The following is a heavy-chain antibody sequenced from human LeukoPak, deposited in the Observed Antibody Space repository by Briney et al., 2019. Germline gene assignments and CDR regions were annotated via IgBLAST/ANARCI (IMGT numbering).Heavy chain of an antibody. CDR1: GGSISGYY. D-gene: IGHD6-19*01. V-gene: IGHV4-4*07. Sequence: PSETLSLTCTVSGGSISGYYWNWIRQPAGKRLEWIGRVYTSGTTNYSPSLKSRTTMSVDTSKNQFSLRLISMTAADTAVYYCARSTGWSSDLFDYWGQGTLVTVSS. CDR2: VYTSGTT. J-gene: IGHJ4*02. CDR3: ARSTGWSSDLFDY.